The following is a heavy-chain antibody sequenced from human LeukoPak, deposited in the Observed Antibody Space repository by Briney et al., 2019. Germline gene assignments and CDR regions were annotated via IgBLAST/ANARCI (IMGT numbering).Heavy chain of an antibody. D-gene: IGHD2-15*01. CDR1: GYTFTSYD. Sequence: ASVKVSCKASGYTFTSYDVNWVRQATGQGLEWMGWMNPNSGNTGLAQKFQGRVTLTRDTSLSTAYMELSNLRSDDTAVYYCARDEVVAAPNYFGMVVWGQGTTVSVSS. CDR2: MNPNSGNT. CDR3: ARDEVVAAPNYFGMVV. V-gene: IGHV1-8*01. J-gene: IGHJ6*02.